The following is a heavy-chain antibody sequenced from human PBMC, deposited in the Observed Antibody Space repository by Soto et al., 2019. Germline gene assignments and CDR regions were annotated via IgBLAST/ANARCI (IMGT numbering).Heavy chain of an antibody. J-gene: IGHJ6*02. D-gene: IGHD6-19*01. CDR1: GYTFTGYY. CDR3: ARVSGYSSGWYYYYYGMDV. V-gene: IGHV1-2*02. Sequence: ASVKVSCKASGYTFTGYYMHWVRQAPGQGLEWMGWINPNSGGTNYAQKFQGRVTMTRDTSISTAYMELSRLRSDDTAVYYCARVSGYSSGWYYYYYGMDVWGQGTTVTVPS. CDR2: INPNSGGT.